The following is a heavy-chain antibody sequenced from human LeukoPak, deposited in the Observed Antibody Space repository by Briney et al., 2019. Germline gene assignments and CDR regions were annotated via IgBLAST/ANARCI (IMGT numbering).Heavy chain of an antibody. J-gene: IGHJ5*02. CDR1: GFTFSSYE. D-gene: IGHD3-22*01. V-gene: IGHV3-48*03. CDR2: ISSSGSTI. Sequence: PGGSLRLSCAASGFTFSSYEMNWVRQAPGKGLEWVSYISSSGSTIYYADSVKGRFTISRDNSKNTLYLQMNSLRAEDTAVYYCAKDLYCYDSSGYPWGQGTLVTVSS. CDR3: AKDLYCYDSSGYP.